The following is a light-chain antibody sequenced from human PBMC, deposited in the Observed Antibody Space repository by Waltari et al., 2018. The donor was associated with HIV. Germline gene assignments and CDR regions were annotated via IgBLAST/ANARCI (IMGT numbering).Light chain of an antibody. V-gene: IGLV1-51*01. CDR2: DSD. Sequence: QSVLTQPPSVSAAPGQTVTIACSGSNSNIGNTYLSWYQPLPGTAPKLLIYDSDERPSGRPDRVSGSKSGTSATLGITGLQTGDGANYYYVTWDTRLRAVVFGGGTKLTVL. J-gene: IGLJ3*02. CDR1: NSNIGNTY. CDR3: VTWDTRLRAVV.